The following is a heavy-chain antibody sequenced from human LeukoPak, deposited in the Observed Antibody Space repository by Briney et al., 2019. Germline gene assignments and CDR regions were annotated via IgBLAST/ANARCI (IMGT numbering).Heavy chain of an antibody. Sequence: PETLSLTCAVYGGSFSGYYWSWIRQPPGKGLEWIGEINHSGSTNYNPSLKSRVTISVDTSKNQFSLKLSSVTAADTAVYYCARGLSYGGYWGQGTLVTVSS. CDR1: GGSFSGYY. D-gene: IGHD5-18*01. V-gene: IGHV4-34*01. CDR2: INHSGST. J-gene: IGHJ4*02. CDR3: ARGLSYGGY.